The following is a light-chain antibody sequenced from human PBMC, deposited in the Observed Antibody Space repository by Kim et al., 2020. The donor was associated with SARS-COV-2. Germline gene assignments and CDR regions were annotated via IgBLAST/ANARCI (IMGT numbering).Light chain of an antibody. Sequence: SVGDRVTITCQASQDISNYLNWYQQKPGKAPKLLIYDASNLETGVPSRFSGSGSGTDFTFTISSLQPEDIATYYCQHYDNLPPITFGQGTRLEIK. CDR1: QDISNY. CDR3: QHYDNLPPIT. CDR2: DAS. J-gene: IGKJ5*01. V-gene: IGKV1-33*01.